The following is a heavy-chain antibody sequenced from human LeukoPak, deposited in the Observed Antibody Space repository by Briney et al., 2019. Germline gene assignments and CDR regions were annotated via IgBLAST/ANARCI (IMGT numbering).Heavy chain of an antibody. D-gene: IGHD3-9*01. V-gene: IGHV3-21*01. J-gene: IGHJ4*02. Sequence: GGSLRLSCAASGFTFSSYSMNWVRQAPGKGLEWVSSISSSSSYIYYADSVKGRFTISGDNAKNSLYLQMNSLRAEDTAVYYCARGRSNYDILTDWGQGTLVTVSS. CDR3: ARGRSNYDILTD. CDR1: GFTFSSYS. CDR2: ISSSSSYI.